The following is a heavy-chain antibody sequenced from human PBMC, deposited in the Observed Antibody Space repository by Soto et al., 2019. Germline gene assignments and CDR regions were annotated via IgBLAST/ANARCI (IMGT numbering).Heavy chain of an antibody. Sequence: SVKVSCKASGGTFSSYAISWVRQAPGQGLEWMGGIIPIFGTANYAQKFQGRVTITADESTTTAYMELSSLRSEDTAVYYCARDLKRYYDSSGYGYYYYGMDVWGQGTTVTVSS. CDR2: IIPIFGTA. D-gene: IGHD3-22*01. V-gene: IGHV1-69*13. J-gene: IGHJ6*02. CDR3: ARDLKRYYDSSGYGYYYYGMDV. CDR1: GGTFSSYA.